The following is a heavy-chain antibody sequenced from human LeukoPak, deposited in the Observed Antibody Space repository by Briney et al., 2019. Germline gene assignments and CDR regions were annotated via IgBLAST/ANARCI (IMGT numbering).Heavy chain of an antibody. D-gene: IGHD4-17*01. CDR2: ISSSSSYI. CDR3: ARGPLYGDSYYFDY. Sequence: PGGSLRLSCAASGFTFSSYSMNWVRQAPGKGLEWVSSISSSSSYIYYADSVKGRFTISRDNAKNSLYLQMNSLRAEDTAVYYCARGPLYGDSYYFDYWGQGTLVTVSS. V-gene: IGHV3-21*01. CDR1: GFTFSSYS. J-gene: IGHJ4*02.